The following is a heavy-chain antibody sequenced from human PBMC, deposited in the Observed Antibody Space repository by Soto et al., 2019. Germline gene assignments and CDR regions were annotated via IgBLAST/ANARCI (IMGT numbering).Heavy chain of an antibody. CDR2: ISDSSTYK. V-gene: IGHV3-21*01. CDR3: ASTGVQVGTPGYFYYGMDV. J-gene: IGHJ6*02. D-gene: IGHD1-1*01. CDR1: GFTFFKSYI. Sequence: GGSLRLSCSASGFTFFKSYIMNGVRQAPGKWLEWVSSISDSSTYKYYADSVRGRFRISRDDAKNSLFLQMDSLRAEDTAVYYCASTGVQVGTPGYFYYGMDVWGQGTTVTVSS.